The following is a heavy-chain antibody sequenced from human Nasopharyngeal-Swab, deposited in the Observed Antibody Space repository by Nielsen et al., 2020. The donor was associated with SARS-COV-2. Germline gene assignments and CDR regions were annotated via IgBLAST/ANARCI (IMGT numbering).Heavy chain of an antibody. J-gene: IGHJ4*02. D-gene: IGHD2-15*01. CDR3: AKGGIVVVVAAPIKRGPFDY. V-gene: IGHV3-23*01. CDR1: GFPFSSYA. Sequence: GESLKISCAASGFPFSSYAMSWVRQASGKGLEWVSAISGSGGSTYYADSVKGRFTISRDNSKNTLYLQMNSLRAEDTAVYYCAKGGIVVVVAAPIKRGPFDYWGQGTLVTVSS. CDR2: ISGSGGST.